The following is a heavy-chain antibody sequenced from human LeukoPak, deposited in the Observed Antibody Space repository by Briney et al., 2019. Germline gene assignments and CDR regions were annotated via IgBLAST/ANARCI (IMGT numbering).Heavy chain of an antibody. CDR2: IYHSGST. Sequence: SETLSLTCTVSGGSISSSFYYWGWIRQPPGKGLEWIGSIYHSGSTYYNPSLKSRVTISVDTSRNQFSLNLSSVTAADTAVYYCARARVDSSGYYDYWGQGTLVTVSS. J-gene: IGHJ4*02. CDR1: GGSISSSFYY. V-gene: IGHV4-39*01. CDR3: ARARVDSSGYYDY. D-gene: IGHD3-22*01.